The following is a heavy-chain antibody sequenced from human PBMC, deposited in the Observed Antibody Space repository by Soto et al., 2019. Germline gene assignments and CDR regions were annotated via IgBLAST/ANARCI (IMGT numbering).Heavy chain of an antibody. V-gene: IGHV4-4*02. CDR3: ARGDGYDSLTADYYYYGMDV. Sequence: QVQLQETGPGLVKPSGTLSLTCAVSGGSISSSNWWSWVRQPPGKGLGWIGEIYHRGSTNYNPSRKTGVTRSVDKTKNYYYLKLSSVTAADTAVYYCARGDGYDSLTADYYYYGMDVWGQGTTVTVSS. J-gene: IGHJ6*02. CDR1: GGSISSSNW. CDR2: IYHRGST. D-gene: IGHD5-12*01.